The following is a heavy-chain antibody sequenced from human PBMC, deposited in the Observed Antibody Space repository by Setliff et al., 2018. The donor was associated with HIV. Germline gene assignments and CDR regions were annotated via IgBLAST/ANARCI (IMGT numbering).Heavy chain of an antibody. CDR1: GFTFGDYA. CDR3: TRDLRKYNSYGMDV. V-gene: IGHV3-49*04. J-gene: IGHJ6*02. D-gene: IGHD4-17*01. CDR2: IRSKAYGGAT. Sequence: PGESLKISCTASGFTFGDYAMSWVRQAPGKGLEWVGFIRSKAYGGATEYAASVKGRFTISRDDSKSIAYLQMNSLKTEDTAVYYCTRDLRKYNSYGMDVWGQGTTVTVSS.